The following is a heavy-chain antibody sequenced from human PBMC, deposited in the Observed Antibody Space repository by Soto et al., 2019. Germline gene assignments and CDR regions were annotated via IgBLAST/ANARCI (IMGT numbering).Heavy chain of an antibody. D-gene: IGHD3-16*01. CDR2: ISYSGST. V-gene: IGHV4-59*11. CDR1: GGSMSSHY. CDR3: ARADQDASVGX. Sequence: PQDTLSLTCTVSGGSMSSHYWTWLRQPPGKGLEWIGYISYSGSTYYNHSLKSRVTISADTSRNQFSLKLSSVIAADTAVYYCARADQDASVGXWGQGTLVTVSX. J-gene: IGHJ4*02.